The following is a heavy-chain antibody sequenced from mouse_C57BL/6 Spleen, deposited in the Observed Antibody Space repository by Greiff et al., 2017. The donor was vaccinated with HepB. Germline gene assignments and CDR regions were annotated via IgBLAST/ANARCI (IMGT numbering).Heavy chain of an antibody. D-gene: IGHD1-1*01. Sequence: QVQLQQPGAELVRPGSSVKLSCKASGYTFTSYWMHWVKQRPIQGLEWIGNIDPSDSETHYNQKFKDKATLTVDKSSSTAYMQLSSLTSEDSAVYYCFYYGSSSAWFAYWGQGTLVTVSA. CDR3: FYYGSSSAWFAY. J-gene: IGHJ3*01. V-gene: IGHV1-52*01. CDR2: IDPSDSET. CDR1: GYTFTSYW.